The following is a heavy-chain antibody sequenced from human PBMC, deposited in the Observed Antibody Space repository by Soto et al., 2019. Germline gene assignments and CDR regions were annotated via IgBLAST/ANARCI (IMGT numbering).Heavy chain of an antibody. D-gene: IGHD3-3*01. CDR2: IDWDDDK. J-gene: IGHJ6*03. V-gene: IGHV2-70*11. Sequence: SGPTLVNPTQTLTLTCTFSGFSLSTSGMCVSWIRQPPGKALEWLARIDWDDDKYYSTSLKTRLTISKDTSKNQVVLTMTNMDPVDTATYYCARTHYDFWSGYLVPDYYYYYMDVWGKGTTVTVSS. CDR3: ARTHYDFWSGYLVPDYYYYYMDV. CDR1: GFSLSTSGMC.